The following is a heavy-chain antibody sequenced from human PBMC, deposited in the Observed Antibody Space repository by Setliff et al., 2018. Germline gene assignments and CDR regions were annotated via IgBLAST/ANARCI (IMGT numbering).Heavy chain of an antibody. Sequence: ASVKVSCKASGGTFSSYDISWVRQAPGQGLEWMGGFDPEDGETIYAQKFQGRVTMTEDTSTDTAYMELSSLRSEDTAVYYCATSVSWIQLVLYPQGHPEPFDYWGQGTLVTVSS. D-gene: IGHD5-18*01. V-gene: IGHV1-24*01. CDR3: ATSVSWIQLVLYPQGHPEPFDY. CDR2: FDPEDGET. CDR1: GGTFSSYD. J-gene: IGHJ4*02.